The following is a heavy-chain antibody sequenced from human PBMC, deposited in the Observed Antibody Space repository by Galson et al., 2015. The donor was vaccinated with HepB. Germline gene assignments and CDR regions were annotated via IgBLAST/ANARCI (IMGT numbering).Heavy chain of an antibody. D-gene: IGHD3-10*01. CDR1: DGPFSGFD. CDR2: INHSGST. J-gene: IGHJ4*02. Sequence: SETLSLTCAVYDGPFSGFDWSWIRQPPGKGLEWIGEINHSGSTNYNPSLKSRITISVDRSKSQFSLKMNSVTAADTAIYYCARGRSFGEFLSRKYFFDNWGRGSLVTVSS. CDR3: ARGRSFGEFLSRKYFFDN. V-gene: IGHV4-34*01.